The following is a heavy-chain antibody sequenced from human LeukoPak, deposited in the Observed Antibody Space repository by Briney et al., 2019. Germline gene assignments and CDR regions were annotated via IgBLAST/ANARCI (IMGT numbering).Heavy chain of an antibody. CDR3: AREPTTVTTYDY. CDR2: INHSGST. CDR1: GASISSYY. Sequence: SETLSLTCTVSGASISSYYWSWIRQPPGKGLEWIGEINHSGSTNYNPSLKSRVTISVDTSKNQFSLKLSSVTAADTAVYYCAREPTTVTTYDYWGQGTLVTVSS. J-gene: IGHJ4*02. V-gene: IGHV4-34*01. D-gene: IGHD4-17*01.